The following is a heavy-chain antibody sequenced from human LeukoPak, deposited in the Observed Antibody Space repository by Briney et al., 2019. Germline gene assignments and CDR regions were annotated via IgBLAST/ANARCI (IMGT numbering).Heavy chain of an antibody. J-gene: IGHJ4*02. CDR1: GFTFSNAW. CDR3: TTGPMITFGGVIVS. Sequence: GGSLRLSCAASGFTFSNAWMSWVRQAPGKGLAWVGRIKSKTDGGATDYAAPVKGRFTISRDDSKNTLYLQMNSLKTEDTAVYYCTTGPMITFGGVIVSWGQGTLVTVSS. V-gene: IGHV3-15*01. D-gene: IGHD3-16*02. CDR2: IKSKTDGGAT.